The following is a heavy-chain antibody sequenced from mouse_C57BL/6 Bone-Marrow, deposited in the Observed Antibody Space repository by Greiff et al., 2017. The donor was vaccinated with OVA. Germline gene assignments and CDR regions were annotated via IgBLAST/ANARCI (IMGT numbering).Heavy chain of an antibody. J-gene: IGHJ1*03. Sequence: VKLQESGPELVKPGASVKISCKASGYTFTDYYINWVKQRPGQGLEWIGWIFPGSGSTYYNEKFKGKATLTVDKSSSTAYMLLSSLTSEDSAVYFCARSPFYYYGSDWYFDVWGTGTTVTVSS. CDR1: GYTFTDYY. D-gene: IGHD1-1*01. V-gene: IGHV1-75*01. CDR2: IFPGSGST. CDR3: ARSPFYYYGSDWYFDV.